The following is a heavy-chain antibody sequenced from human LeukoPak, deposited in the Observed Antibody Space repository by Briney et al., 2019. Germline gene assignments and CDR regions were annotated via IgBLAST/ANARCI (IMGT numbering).Heavy chain of an antibody. Sequence: SSETLSLTCTVSGGSISSYYWSWIRQPAGKGLEWIGRIYTSGSTNYNPSLKSRVTMSVDTSKNQFSLKLSSVTAADTAVYYCARDHCSGGSCYQSNWGQGTLVTVSS. D-gene: IGHD2-15*01. J-gene: IGHJ4*02. V-gene: IGHV4-4*07. CDR1: GGSISSYY. CDR2: IYTSGST. CDR3: ARDHCSGGSCYQSN.